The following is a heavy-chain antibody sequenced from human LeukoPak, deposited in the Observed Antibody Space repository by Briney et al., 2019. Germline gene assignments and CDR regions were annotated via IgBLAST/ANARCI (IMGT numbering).Heavy chain of an antibody. CDR1: GFTFSDYW. D-gene: IGHD2-21*02. V-gene: IGHV3-7*01. Sequence: GGSLRLSCAASGFTFSDYWMTWVRQAPGKGLEWVTNIKQDGTTKHYVDSVKGRFTISRDNAKRSLYLQMNRLRAEDTALYYCARGPSSVVTTAWGQGTLVVVSS. J-gene: IGHJ4*02. CDR2: IKQDGTTK. CDR3: ARGPSSVVTTA.